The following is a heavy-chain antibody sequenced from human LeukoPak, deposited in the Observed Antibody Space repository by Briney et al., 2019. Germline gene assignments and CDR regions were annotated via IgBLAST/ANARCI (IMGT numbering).Heavy chain of an antibody. CDR3: ASGVNYFGY. CDR2: ISSGSSYI. D-gene: IGHD3-3*01. CDR1: GFTFSSYN. Sequence: GGSLRLSCAASGFTFSSYNMKWVRQAPGRGLEWVSSISSGSSYIFYADSVKGRFTISRDNAKKSLYLQMNSLRAEDTAVYYCASGVNYFGYWGQGTLVTVSS. V-gene: IGHV3-21*01. J-gene: IGHJ4*02.